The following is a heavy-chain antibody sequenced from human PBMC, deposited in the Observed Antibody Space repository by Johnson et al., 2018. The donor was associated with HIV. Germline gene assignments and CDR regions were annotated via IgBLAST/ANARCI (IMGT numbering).Heavy chain of an antibody. CDR3: AKGGYDSEDAFDI. CDR1: GFTFDDYA. V-gene: IGHV3-9*01. CDR2: ISWNSGSI. Sequence: VQLVESGGGLVQPGRSLRLSCAASGFTFDDYAMHWVRQAPGKGLEWVSGISWNSGSIGYADSVKGRFTISRDNAKNSLDLQMNSLRAEDTALYYCAKGGYDSEDAFDIWGQGTMFTVSS. D-gene: IGHD3-22*01. J-gene: IGHJ3*02.